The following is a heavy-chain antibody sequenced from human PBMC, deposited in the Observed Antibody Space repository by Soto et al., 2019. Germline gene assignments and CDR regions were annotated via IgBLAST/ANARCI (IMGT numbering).Heavy chain of an antibody. CDR1: GFTFSSYA. J-gene: IGHJ6*02. Sequence: GGSLRLSCAASGFTFSSYAMHWVGQAPGKGLEWVAVISYDGSNKYYADSVKGRFTISRDNSKNTLYLQMNSLRAEDTAVYYCARDLYYDFWAVYYYYGMDVWGQGTTVTVSS. CDR3: ARDLYYDFWAVYYYYGMDV. D-gene: IGHD3-3*01. V-gene: IGHV3-30-3*01. CDR2: ISYDGSNK.